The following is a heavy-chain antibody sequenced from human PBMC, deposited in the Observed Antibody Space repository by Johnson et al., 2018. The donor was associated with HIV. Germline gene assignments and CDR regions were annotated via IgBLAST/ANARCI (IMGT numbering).Heavy chain of an antibody. CDR3: AKDRSLLRRSAFDI. D-gene: IGHD6-25*01. J-gene: IGHJ3*02. V-gene: IGHV3-66*01. Sequence: VQLVESGGGLVQPGGSLRLSCVASGFTVSSNYMNWVRQAPGKGLEWVSVIYSGGSTYYAASVKGRFTISRAISKNTLYLQMNSLRADDTAIYYCAKDRSLLRRSAFDIWGQGTMVTVSS. CDR2: IYSGGST. CDR1: GFTVSSNY.